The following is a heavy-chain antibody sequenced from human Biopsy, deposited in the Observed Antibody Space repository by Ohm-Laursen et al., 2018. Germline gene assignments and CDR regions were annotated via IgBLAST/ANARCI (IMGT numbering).Heavy chain of an antibody. CDR1: GGSINSYY. V-gene: IGHV4-4*07. J-gene: IGHJ6*02. CDR3: ARDSGILNYGNFKYYHYYGMDV. Sequence: SETLSLTCTVPGGSINSYYWSWMRQPAGKGLEWIGRLFTSGTTNYSPSLNNRVTMSVDTSKNQFFLKLSSVTAEDTAVYYCARDSGILNYGNFKYYHYYGMDVWGQGTKVTVSS. D-gene: IGHD4-11*01. CDR2: LFTSGTT.